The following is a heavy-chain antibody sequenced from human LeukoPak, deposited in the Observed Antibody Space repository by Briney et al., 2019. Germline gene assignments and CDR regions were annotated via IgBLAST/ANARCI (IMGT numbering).Heavy chain of an antibody. CDR3: ARQWLVSGYYYYGMDV. D-gene: IGHD6-19*01. J-gene: IGHJ6*04. CDR1: GGSISSSNW. V-gene: IGHV4-4*02. CDR2: IYHSGST. Sequence: SETLSLTCAVSGGSISSSNWWSWVRQPPGKGLEWIGEIYHSGSTNYNPSLKSRVTISVDKSKNQFSLKLSSVTAADTAVYYCARQWLVSGYYYYGMDVWGKGTTVTVSS.